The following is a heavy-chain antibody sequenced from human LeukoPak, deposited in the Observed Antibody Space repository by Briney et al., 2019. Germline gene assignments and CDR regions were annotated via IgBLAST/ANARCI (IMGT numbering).Heavy chain of an antibody. V-gene: IGHV1-2*02. J-gene: IGHJ4*02. Sequence: VASVSVSCKASGYTFTGYYMHWVLQAPGQGLEWVGWINPDSGGTNYAQKFQGRVTMTRDTSIRTAYMELRSLRSDDTAVYYCARDYYDTTGHLDYWGQGTLVTVSS. CDR3: ARDYYDTTGHLDY. CDR1: GYTFTGYY. CDR2: INPDSGGT. D-gene: IGHD3-22*01.